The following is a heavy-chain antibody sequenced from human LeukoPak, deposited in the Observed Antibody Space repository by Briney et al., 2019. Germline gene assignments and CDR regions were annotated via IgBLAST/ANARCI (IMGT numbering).Heavy chain of an antibody. V-gene: IGHV5-51*03. CDR3: ARRGWTAAAASYYFDY. CDR2: IYPGDSDT. J-gene: IGHJ4*02. D-gene: IGHD6-13*01. CDR1: GYSFSSYW. Sequence: KPGESLKISCKGSGYSFSSYWIGWVRQMPGKGLERMGIIYPGDSDTRYSPSFQGQVTISADKSISTAYLQWSSLKASDTAMYYCARRGWTAAAASYYFDYWGQGTLVTVSS.